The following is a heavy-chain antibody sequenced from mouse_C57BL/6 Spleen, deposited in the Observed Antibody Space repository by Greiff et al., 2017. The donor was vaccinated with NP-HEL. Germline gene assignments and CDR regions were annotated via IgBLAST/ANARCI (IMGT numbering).Heavy chain of an antibody. Sequence: QVQLQQSGAELVKPGASVKLSCKASGYTFTEYTIHWVKQRSGQGLEWIGWFYPGSGSIKYNEKFKDKATLTADKSSSTVYMELSRLTSEDSAVYFCARHEECSLYYYGSSPAWFAYWGQGTLVTVSA. CDR1: GYTFTEYT. CDR2: FYPGSGSI. CDR3: ARHEECSLYYYGSSPAWFAY. D-gene: IGHD1-1*01. J-gene: IGHJ3*01. V-gene: IGHV1-62-2*01.